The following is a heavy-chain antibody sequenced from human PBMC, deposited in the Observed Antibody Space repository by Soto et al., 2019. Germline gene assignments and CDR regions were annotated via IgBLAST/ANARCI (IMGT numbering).Heavy chain of an antibody. CDR1: GYTFSDYY. Sequence: VKVSCNASGYTFSDYYIHWVRQAPGQGLEWMGWINPNSGGTKYAPKFQGGVTMTRDTSITTAYMELSRLRSGDTAVYYCARDSSRIEVATRWEPNWFDLWGQGTLVTVDS. CDR3: ARDSSRIEVATRWEPNWFDL. D-gene: IGHD6-19*01. CDR2: INPNSGGT. J-gene: IGHJ5*02. V-gene: IGHV1-2*02.